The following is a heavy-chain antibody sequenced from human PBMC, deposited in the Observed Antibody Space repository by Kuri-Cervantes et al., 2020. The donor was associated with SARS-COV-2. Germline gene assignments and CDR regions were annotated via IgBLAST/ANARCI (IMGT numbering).Heavy chain of an antibody. V-gene: IGHV1-69*10. J-gene: IGHJ3*02. CDR1: GGTFSSYA. CDR3: ARLGAFDI. Sequence: SVKVSCKASGGTFSSYAISWVRQAPGQGLEWMGGIIPILGIANYAQKFQGRVTMTRDTSTSTVYMELSSLRSEDTAVYYCARLGAFDIWGQGTMVTVSS. CDR2: IIPILGIA.